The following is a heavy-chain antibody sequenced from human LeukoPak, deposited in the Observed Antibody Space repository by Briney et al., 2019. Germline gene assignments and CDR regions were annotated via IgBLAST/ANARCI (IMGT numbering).Heavy chain of an antibody. CDR3: ARTTDYDYVWGSYRYTGYFDY. Sequence: PGRSLRLSCAASGFTFSSYAMHWVRQAPGKGLEWVAVISYDGSNKYYADSVKGRFTISRDNAKNSLYLQMNSLRAEDTAVYYCARTTDYDYVWGSYRYTGYFDYWGQGTLVTVSS. CDR2: ISYDGSNK. V-gene: IGHV3-30-3*01. D-gene: IGHD3-16*02. J-gene: IGHJ4*02. CDR1: GFTFSSYA.